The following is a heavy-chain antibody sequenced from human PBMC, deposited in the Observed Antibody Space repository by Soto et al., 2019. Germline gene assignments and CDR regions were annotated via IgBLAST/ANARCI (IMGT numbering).Heavy chain of an antibody. CDR1: GYTFTSYG. CDR2: ISAYNGNT. CDR3: ARGDIVVVVGYDFDT. Sequence: ASVKVSCKASGYTFTSYGISWVRQAPGQGLEWMGWISAYNGNTNYAQKLQGRVTMTTDTSTSTAYMELRSLRSDDTAVYYCARGDIVVVVGYDFDTWGQAKMVTISS. D-gene: IGHD2-15*01. V-gene: IGHV1-18*01. J-gene: IGHJ3*02.